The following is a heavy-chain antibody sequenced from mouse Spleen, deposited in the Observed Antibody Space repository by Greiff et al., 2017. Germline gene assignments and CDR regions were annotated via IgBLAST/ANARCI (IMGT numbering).Heavy chain of an antibody. CDR1: GFSLTSYG. V-gene: IGHV2-5-1*01. D-gene: IGHD2-4*01. J-gene: IGHJ4*01. CDR2: IWRGGST. CDR3: AKKMITTSYAMDY. Sequence: QVQLKESGPSLVQPSQSLSITCTVSGFSLTSYGVHWVRQSPGKGLEWLGVIWRGGSTDYNAAFMSRLSITKDNSKSQVFFKMNSLQADDTAIYYCAKKMITTSYAMDYWGQGTSVTVSS.